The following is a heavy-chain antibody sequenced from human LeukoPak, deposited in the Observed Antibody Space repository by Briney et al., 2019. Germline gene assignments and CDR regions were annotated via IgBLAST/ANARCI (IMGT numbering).Heavy chain of an antibody. V-gene: IGHV3-33*01. D-gene: IGHD3-10*01. CDR3: ARVMVRGVIFYYYGMDV. J-gene: IGHJ6*02. Sequence: PGGSLRLSCAASGFTFSNYGMHWVRQAPGKGLEWVAVIWYDGSNKYYADSVKGRFTISRDNSKNTLYLQMNSLRAEDTAVYYCARVMVRGVIFYYYGMDVWGQGTTVTVSS. CDR2: IWYDGSNK. CDR1: GFTFSNYG.